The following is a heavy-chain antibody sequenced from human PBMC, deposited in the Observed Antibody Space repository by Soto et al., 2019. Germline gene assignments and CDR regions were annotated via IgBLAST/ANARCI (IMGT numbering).Heavy chain of an antibody. D-gene: IGHD6-13*01. CDR2: ISYDGSNK. Sequence: QVQLVESGGGVVQPGRSLRLSCAASGFTFSSYGMHWVRQAPGKGLEWVAVISYDGSNKYYADSVKGRFTISRDNSKNTLYLQMNSLRAEDTAVYYCAKDIGIAAAGEFNWFDPWGQEPWSPSPQ. J-gene: IGHJ5*02. CDR3: AKDIGIAAAGEFNWFDP. V-gene: IGHV3-30*18. CDR1: GFTFSSYG.